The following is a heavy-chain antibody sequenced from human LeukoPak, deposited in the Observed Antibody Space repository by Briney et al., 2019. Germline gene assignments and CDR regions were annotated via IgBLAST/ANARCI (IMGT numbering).Heavy chain of an antibody. J-gene: IGHJ4*02. D-gene: IGHD2-15*01. CDR1: GGSFSGYY. Sequence: SETLSLTCAVYGGSFSGYYWSWIRQPPGKGLEWIGEINHSGSTNYNPSLKSRVTISVDTSKNQFSLKLSSVTAADTAVYYCARECSGGSCVDYWGQGTLSPSPQ. CDR3: ARECSGGSCVDY. V-gene: IGHV4-34*01. CDR2: INHSGST.